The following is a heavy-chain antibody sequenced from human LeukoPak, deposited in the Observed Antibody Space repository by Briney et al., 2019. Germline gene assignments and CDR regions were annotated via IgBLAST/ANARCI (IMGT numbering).Heavy chain of an antibody. CDR3: ARDFERITIFGVVTNNWFDP. Sequence: AASVKVSCKASGHTFTGYYMHWVRQAPGQGLEWMGWINPNSGGTNYAQKFQGRVTMTRDTSISTAYMELSRLRSDDTAVYYCARDFERITIFGVVTNNWFDPWGQGTLVTVSS. CDR2: INPNSGGT. CDR1: GHTFTGYY. J-gene: IGHJ5*02. D-gene: IGHD3-3*01. V-gene: IGHV1-2*02.